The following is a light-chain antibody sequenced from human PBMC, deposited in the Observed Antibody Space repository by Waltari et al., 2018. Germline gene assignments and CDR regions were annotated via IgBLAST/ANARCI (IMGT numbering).Light chain of an antibody. J-gene: IGLJ1*01. CDR2: KDS. CDR1: SLSKQF. CDR3: QSADSSNTYV. V-gene: IGLV3-25*03. Sequence: SSELTQPPSVSVSPGQTARIICSGDSLSKQFAYWYQQKPGQAPVLVIYKDSERPSGIPARFSGSGSRTTVTLTIGGVQAEDEAYYYCQSADSSNTYVFGTGTKVTVL.